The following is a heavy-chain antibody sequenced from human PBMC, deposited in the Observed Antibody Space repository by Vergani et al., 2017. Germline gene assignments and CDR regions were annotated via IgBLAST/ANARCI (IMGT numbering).Heavy chain of an antibody. CDR1: GFSFNTYW. J-gene: IGHJ4*02. CDR2: IDEYGNRA. D-gene: IGHD3-3*01. Sequence: EVQLVESGGGSVQSGGSLRLSCVASGFSFNTYWMHWVRQVPGKGLMWVARIDEYGNRATYGDFETGRFTISRDNAKNSLYLQMNSLRAEDTAVYYCARDREYYDFWSGYYGSPYYFDYWGQGTLVTVSS. CDR3: ARDREYYDFWSGYYGSPYYFDY. V-gene: IGHV3-74*03.